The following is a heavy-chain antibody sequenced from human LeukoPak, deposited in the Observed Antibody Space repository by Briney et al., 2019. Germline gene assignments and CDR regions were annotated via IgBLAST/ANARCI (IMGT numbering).Heavy chain of an antibody. J-gene: IGHJ3*02. CDR2: IYYSGST. Sequence: SETLSLTCTVSGGSVSSGSYYWSWIRQPPGKGLEWIGYIYYSGSTNYNPSLKSRVTISVDTSKNQFSLKLSSVTAADTAVYYCAGGSGSKASGAFDIWGQGTMVTVSS. CDR1: GGSVSSGSYY. V-gene: IGHV4-61*01. CDR3: AGGSGSKASGAFDI. D-gene: IGHD3-10*01.